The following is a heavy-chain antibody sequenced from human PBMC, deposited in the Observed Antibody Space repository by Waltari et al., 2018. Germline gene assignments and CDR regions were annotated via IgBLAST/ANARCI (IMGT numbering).Heavy chain of an antibody. D-gene: IGHD6-19*01. J-gene: IGHJ6*02. V-gene: IGHV3-49*03. CDR2: IRSKAYGGTT. CDR1: GFTFGDYA. Sequence: EVQLVESGGGLVQPGRSLRLSCTASGFTFGDYAMSWFRQAPGKGLEWVGFIRSKAYGGTTEYAASVKGRFTISRDDSKSIAYLQMNSLKTEDTAVYYCTRDGIAVAGTRLYYYYYGMDVWGQGTTVTVSS. CDR3: TRDGIAVAGTRLYYYYYGMDV.